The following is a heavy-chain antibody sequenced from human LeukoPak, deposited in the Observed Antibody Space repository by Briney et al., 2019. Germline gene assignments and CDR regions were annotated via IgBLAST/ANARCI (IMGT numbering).Heavy chain of an antibody. CDR1: GFLYTRYW. D-gene: IGHD4-11*01. V-gene: IGHV3-7*01. Sequence: SGGSLRLSCEASGFLYTRYWTSWVRQAPAKGPEWVAHIKENGNEQYYADSVKGRFTICRDNVKQSLCLQMNNLRVEDTAVYYCARGPGDYDASDIWGQGTVVTVSS. CDR3: ARGPGDYDASDI. CDR2: IKENGNEQ. J-gene: IGHJ3*02.